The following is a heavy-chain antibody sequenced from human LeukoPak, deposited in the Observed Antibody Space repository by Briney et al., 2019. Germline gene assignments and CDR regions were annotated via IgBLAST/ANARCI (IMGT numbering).Heavy chain of an antibody. J-gene: IGHJ3*02. CDR1: GGSISSYY. D-gene: IGHD3-9*01. V-gene: IGHV4-59*01. CDR2: IYYSGST. Sequence: SETLSLTCTVSGGSISSYYWSWIRQPPGKGLEWIGYIYYSGSTNYNPSLKSRVTISVDTSKNQFSLKLSSVTAADTAVYYCAGALDYDILTGYYNRDDAFDIWGQGTMVTVSS. CDR3: AGALDYDILTGYYNRDDAFDI.